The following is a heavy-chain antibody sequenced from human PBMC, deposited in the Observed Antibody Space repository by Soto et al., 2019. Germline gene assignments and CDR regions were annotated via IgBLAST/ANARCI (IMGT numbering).Heavy chain of an antibody. Sequence: GPSVKVSCKASGYTFTGYYMHWVRQAPGQGLEWMGWINPNSGGTNYAQKFQGRVTMTRDTSISTAYMELSRLRSDDTAVYYCASTGYDFWSGYFTGDYYGMDVWGQGTTVTVSS. CDR3: ASTGYDFWSGYFTGDYYGMDV. D-gene: IGHD3-3*01. CDR2: INPNSGGT. CDR1: GYTFTGYY. V-gene: IGHV1-2*02. J-gene: IGHJ6*02.